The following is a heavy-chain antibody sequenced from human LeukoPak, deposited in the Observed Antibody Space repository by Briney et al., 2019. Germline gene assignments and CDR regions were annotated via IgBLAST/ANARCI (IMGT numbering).Heavy chain of an antibody. CDR3: ARSGGYYPYYFDY. D-gene: IGHD3-22*01. J-gene: IGHJ4*02. Sequence: GSLRLSCAASGFTFSDYYMSWIRQPPGKGLEWIGEINHSGSTNYNPSLKSRVTISVDTSKNQFSLKLSSVTAADTAVYYCARSGGYYPYYFDYWGQGTLVTVSS. CDR1: GFTFSDYY. CDR2: INHSGST. V-gene: IGHV4-34*01.